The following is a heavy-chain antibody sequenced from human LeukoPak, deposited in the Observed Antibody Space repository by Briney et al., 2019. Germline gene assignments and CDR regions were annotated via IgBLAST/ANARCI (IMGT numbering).Heavy chain of an antibody. CDR3: ARGPRITGFDP. CDR1: GVSISSSSFY. D-gene: IGHD2-15*01. V-gene: IGHV4-39*01. J-gene: IGHJ5*02. Sequence: KPSETLSLTCTVSGVSISSSSFYWGWIRQSPGKGLEWIGNIFYSGSTFYNPSLMSRVTISVDTSKNQFSLKLSSVTAADTAVYYCARGPRITGFDPWGQGTLVTVSS. CDR2: IFYSGST.